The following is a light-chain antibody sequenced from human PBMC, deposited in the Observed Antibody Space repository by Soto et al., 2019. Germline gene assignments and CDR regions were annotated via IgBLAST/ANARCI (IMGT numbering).Light chain of an antibody. J-gene: IGKJ2*01. CDR3: QQYGSSPYT. CDR2: GAS. CDR1: QSVSSSY. Sequence: EIVLTQSPGTLSLSPGERATLSCRASQSVSSSYLAWDQQKPGQAPRLLIYGASSRATGIPERFSGSGSGTDFTLTISRLEGEDFAVYYCQQYGSSPYTFSQGTKRAIK. V-gene: IGKV3-20*01.